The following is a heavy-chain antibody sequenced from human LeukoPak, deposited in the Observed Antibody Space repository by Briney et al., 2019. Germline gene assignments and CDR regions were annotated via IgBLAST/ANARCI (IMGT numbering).Heavy chain of an antibody. CDR3: AKDRISGYLLRNWFDP. CDR2: IKEDGNEK. CDR1: GFTFSDHW. V-gene: IGHV3-7*03. Sequence: PGGSLRLSCAASGFTFSDHWMSWVRQAPGKGLEWVANIKEDGNEKYYADSVKGRFTISRDNSKNTLYLQMNSLRAEDTAVYYCAKDRISGYLLRNWFDPWGQGTLVTVSS. D-gene: IGHD3-22*01. J-gene: IGHJ5*02.